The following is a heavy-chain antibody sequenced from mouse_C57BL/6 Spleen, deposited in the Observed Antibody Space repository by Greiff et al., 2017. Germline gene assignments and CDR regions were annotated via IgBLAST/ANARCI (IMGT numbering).Heavy chain of an antibody. J-gene: IGHJ4*01. CDR2: IYPGDGDT. Sequence: QVQLKQSGPELVKPGASVKISCKASGYAFSSSWMNWVKQRPGKGLEWIGRIYPGDGDTNYNGKFKGKATLTADKSSSTAYMQLSSLTSEDSAVYFCARFAYGSSYYAMDYWGQGTSVTVSS. CDR3: ARFAYGSSYYAMDY. D-gene: IGHD1-1*01. CDR1: GYAFSSSW. V-gene: IGHV1-82*01.